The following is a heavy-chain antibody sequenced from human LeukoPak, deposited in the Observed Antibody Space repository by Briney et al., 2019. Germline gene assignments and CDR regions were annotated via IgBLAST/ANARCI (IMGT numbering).Heavy chain of an antibody. V-gene: IGHV1-24*01. CDR3: ATSLALRFLEWSRYYFDY. CDR2: FDPEDGEA. J-gene: IGHJ4*02. CDR1: GYTLTELS. D-gene: IGHD3-3*01. Sequence: ASVKVSCKVSGYTLTELSMHWVRRAPGKGLEWMGGFDPEDGEAIYAQKFQGRVTMTEDTSTDTAYMELSSLRSEDTAVYYCATSLALRFLEWSRYYFDYWGQGTLVTVSS.